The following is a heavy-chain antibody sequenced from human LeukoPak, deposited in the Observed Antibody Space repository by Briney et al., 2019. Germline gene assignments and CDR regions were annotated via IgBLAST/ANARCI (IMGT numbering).Heavy chain of an antibody. D-gene: IGHD3-16*01. V-gene: IGHV1-2*02. CDR3: AFENRRRITFEGAPFDY. CDR1: GYTFTSSG. CDR2: INPNSGGT. J-gene: IGHJ4*02. Sequence: GASVKLSCKASGYTFTSSGISWVRQAPGQGLGWMGWINPNSGGTNYAQKFQGRVTMTRDTSISTAYMELSRLRSDNTVVYYCAFENRRRITFEGAPFDYWGQGTLVTVSS.